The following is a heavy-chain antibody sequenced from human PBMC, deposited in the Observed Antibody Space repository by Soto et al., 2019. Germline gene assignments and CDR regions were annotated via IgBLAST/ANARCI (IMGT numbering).Heavy chain of an antibody. Sequence: SGGSLRLSCEASGFSFSNAWMSWVRQAPGKGLEWVGRIKSKADGGSTDYAAPVKGRFTISRDDSRNTLYLQMNSLKIEDTAVYCCSTLLLIGRYCSGGTCYPLIDYWGQRTLVTVSS. J-gene: IGHJ4*02. CDR1: GFSFSNAW. V-gene: IGHV3-15*01. CDR3: STLLLIGRYCSGGTCYPLIDY. CDR2: IKSKADGGST. D-gene: IGHD2-15*01.